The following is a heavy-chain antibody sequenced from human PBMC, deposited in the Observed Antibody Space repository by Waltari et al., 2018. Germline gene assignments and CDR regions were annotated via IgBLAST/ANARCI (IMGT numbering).Heavy chain of an antibody. J-gene: IGHJ6*03. CDR1: GFAFKTYG. V-gene: IGHV3-30*02. CDR2: TRADEVNQ. Sequence: VQLVESVGGVVQSGWSLTISCVASGFAFKTYGMHWVRQAPGKGLDWVAFTRADEVNQYTPPYVVIHFNISIHNSKNTLYFQLTIRISHDTAIYYCAKDTASSSYYFMDAWGKGTTVTVSS. CDR3: AKDTASSSYYFMDA. D-gene: IGHD6-6*01.